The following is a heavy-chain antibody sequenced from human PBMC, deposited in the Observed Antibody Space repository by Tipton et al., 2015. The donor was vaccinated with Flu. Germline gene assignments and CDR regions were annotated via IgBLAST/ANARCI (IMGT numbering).Heavy chain of an antibody. CDR2: IYLDDSDI. J-gene: IGHJ3*02. CDR3: AREDYYYSSGQSPSYRFDI. Sequence: QLVQSGAEVKKPGESLKISCKVSGYSFTNFWIGWVRQMPGKGLEWMGIIYLDDSDIRYSPSFQGQVTISADKSIRTAYLQWSSLKASDTAMYYCAREDYYYSSGQSPSYRFDIWGQGTMVTVSS. V-gene: IGHV5-51*03. CDR1: GYSFTNFW. D-gene: IGHD3-22*01.